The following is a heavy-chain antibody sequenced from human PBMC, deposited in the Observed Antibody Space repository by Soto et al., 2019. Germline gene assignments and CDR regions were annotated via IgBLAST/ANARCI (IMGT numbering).Heavy chain of an antibody. V-gene: IGHV1-18*01. Sequence: GASVKVSCKASGYTFTSYGISWVRPAPGQGLEWMGWISAYNGNTNYAQKLQGRVTMTTDTSTSTAYMELRSLRSDDTAVYYCARDPRQTYYYDSSGYYSWAFDIWGQGTMVTVSS. J-gene: IGHJ3*02. CDR2: ISAYNGNT. CDR1: GYTFTSYG. CDR3: ARDPRQTYYYDSSGYYSWAFDI. D-gene: IGHD3-22*01.